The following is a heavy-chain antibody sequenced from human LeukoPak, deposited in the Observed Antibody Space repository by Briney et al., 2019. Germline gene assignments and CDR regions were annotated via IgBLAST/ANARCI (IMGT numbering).Heavy chain of an antibody. V-gene: IGHV3-30*02. D-gene: IGHD4-23*01. J-gene: IGHJ6*03. CDR3: ASDYGGNYYYFMDV. Sequence: GGSLRLSCAASGFTFSSYGMHWVRQAPGKGLEWVAFIRFDGSNLHYADSAKGRFTISRDNSKNTLYLQMNSLRAEDTAVYYCASDYGGNYYYFMDVWGKGTTVTISS. CDR2: IRFDGSNL. CDR1: GFTFSSYG.